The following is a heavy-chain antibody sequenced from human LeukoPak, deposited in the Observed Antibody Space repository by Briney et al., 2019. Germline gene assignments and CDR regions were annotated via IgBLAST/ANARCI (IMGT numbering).Heavy chain of an antibody. CDR2: IYYSGST. J-gene: IGHJ6*03. V-gene: IGHV4-39*07. Sequence: SETLSLTCTVSGGSISSSSYYWGWIRQPPGKGLEWIGSIYYSGSTYYNPSLKSRVTISVDTSKNQFSLKLSSVTAADTAVYYCARGHLNYDSSGYYYHYMDVWGKGTTVTVSS. CDR1: GGSISSSSYY. CDR3: ARGHLNYDSSGYYYHYMDV. D-gene: IGHD3-22*01.